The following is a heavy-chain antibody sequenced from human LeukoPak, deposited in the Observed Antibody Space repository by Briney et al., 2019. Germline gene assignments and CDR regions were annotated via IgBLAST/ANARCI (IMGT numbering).Heavy chain of an antibody. D-gene: IGHD6-19*01. CDR1: GFTFSSYA. Sequence: GGSLRLSCAASGFTFSSYAMTWVRQAPGKGVEGVSAISVNGGITYYEASVKGRFTISRDNSKNTLYLQMNSLRAEDTAVYYCAKRDSCGWYSSFDYWGQGTLVTVSS. V-gene: IGHV3-23*01. CDR3: AKRDSCGWYSSFDY. J-gene: IGHJ4*02. CDR2: ISVNGGIT.